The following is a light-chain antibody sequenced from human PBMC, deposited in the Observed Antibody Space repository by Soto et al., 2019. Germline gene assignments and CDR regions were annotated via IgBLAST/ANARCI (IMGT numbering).Light chain of an antibody. CDR2: EVS. Sequence: DVVMTQSPLSLPVTLGQPASISCRSSQSLIHSDGNTYLNWFQQRPGQSPRRLIYEVSDRDSGVPDRFGGSGSGTVFTLKISRVEAEDVGVYYCMQGTHWPWTFGQGTEVEIK. CDR1: QSLIHSDGNTY. J-gene: IGKJ1*01. V-gene: IGKV2-30*02. CDR3: MQGTHWPWT.